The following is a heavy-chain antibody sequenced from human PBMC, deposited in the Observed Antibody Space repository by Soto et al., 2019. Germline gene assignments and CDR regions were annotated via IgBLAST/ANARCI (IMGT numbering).Heavy chain of an antibody. J-gene: IGHJ4*02. CDR2: ISYSGAT. Sequence: SETLSLTCTVSGASISGYHWSWIRQFPGKGLECLGYISYSGATNYNPSLKSRVTMSIDTSKNQFSLQLNSVTAADTAVYYCARDPILGAAKGYWGQGTLVTVSS. V-gene: IGHV4-4*08. CDR1: GASISGYH. CDR3: ARDPILGAAKGY. D-gene: IGHD1-26*01.